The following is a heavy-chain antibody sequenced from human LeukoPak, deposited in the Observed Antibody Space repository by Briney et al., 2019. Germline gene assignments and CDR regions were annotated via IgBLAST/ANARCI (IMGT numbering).Heavy chain of an antibody. Sequence: GGSLRLSCEASGFGFSSYWMTWVRQTPGKGLEWVANIKQDGSEKYYLDSVKGRFTISRDNAKISVYLQMNSLRAEDTAVYYCAREDYYGSGNYVAWGGAFDVWDQGTTVIVSS. CDR3: AREDYYGSGNYVAWGGAFDV. J-gene: IGHJ3*01. D-gene: IGHD3-10*01. CDR2: IKQDGSEK. CDR1: GFGFSSYW. V-gene: IGHV3-7*01.